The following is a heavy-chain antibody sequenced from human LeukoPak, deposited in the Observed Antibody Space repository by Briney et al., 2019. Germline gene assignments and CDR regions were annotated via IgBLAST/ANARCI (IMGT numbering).Heavy chain of an antibody. Sequence: SETLSLTCTISGGSINSDLYYWAWIRQPAGKRLEWIGRIYTNGWTDYNPSLKSRVTISVDTSKNQFSLKLSFVTAADTAFYYCARGSGWNSFDPSCQGTLVTVSS. CDR2: IYTNGWT. J-gene: IGHJ5*02. D-gene: IGHD6-19*01. V-gene: IGHV4-61*02. CDR1: GGSINSDLYY. CDR3: ARGSGWNSFDP.